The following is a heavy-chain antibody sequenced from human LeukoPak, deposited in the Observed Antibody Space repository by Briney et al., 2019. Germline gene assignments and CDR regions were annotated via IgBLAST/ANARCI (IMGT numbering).Heavy chain of an antibody. D-gene: IGHD2-15*01. J-gene: IGHJ4*02. CDR3: ARQGGYCSGGICYSYYFDY. CDR1: GGSISRSIYY. CDR2: IYYIGRT. Sequence: SETLSLTCTVSGGSISRSIYYWGWIRQPPGKGRECVWSIYYIGRTYYNPSSKSRVTIPVDTSKNQFSLTQSSFTAADTAVYYCARQGGYCSGGICYSYYFDYWGQGTLVTVSS. V-gene: IGHV4-39*01.